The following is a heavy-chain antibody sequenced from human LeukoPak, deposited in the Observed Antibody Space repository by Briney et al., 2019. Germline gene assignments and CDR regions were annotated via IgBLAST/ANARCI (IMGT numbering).Heavy chain of an antibody. CDR2: ISWNSGSI. Sequence: PGGSLRLSCAASGFTFDDYAMHWVRQAPGKGLEWVSGISWNSGSIGYADSVKGRFTISRDNAKNSLYLQMSSLRAEDTALYYCAKDIFVAAAGPENYYGMDVWGQGTTVTVSS. CDR1: GFTFDDYA. J-gene: IGHJ6*02. D-gene: IGHD6-13*01. V-gene: IGHV3-9*01. CDR3: AKDIFVAAAGPENYYGMDV.